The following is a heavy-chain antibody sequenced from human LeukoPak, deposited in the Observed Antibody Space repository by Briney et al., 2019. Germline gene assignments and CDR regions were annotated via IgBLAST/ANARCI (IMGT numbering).Heavy chain of an antibody. CDR2: IYSGGST. Sequence: GGSLRLSCAASGFTVSSNYMSWVRQAPGKGLEWVSVIYSGGSTYYADSVKGRFTISRDNSKNTLYLQMNSLGAEDTAVYYCARGGGSSGYSHFDYWGQGTLVTVSS. CDR1: GFTVSSNY. D-gene: IGHD3-22*01. V-gene: IGHV3-53*01. J-gene: IGHJ4*02. CDR3: ARGGGSSGYSHFDY.